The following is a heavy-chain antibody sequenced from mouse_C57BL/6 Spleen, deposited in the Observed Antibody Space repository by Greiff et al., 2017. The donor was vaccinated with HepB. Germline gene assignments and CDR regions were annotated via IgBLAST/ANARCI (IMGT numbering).Heavy chain of an antibody. CDR1: GFTFSSYA. V-gene: IGHV5-4*01. D-gene: IGHD3-2*02. J-gene: IGHJ2*01. CDR3: AREEGSGYVGY. CDR2: ISDGGSYT. Sequence: EVMLVESGGGLVKPGGSLKLSCAASGFTFSSYAMSWVRQTPEKRLEWVATISDGGSYTYYPDNVKGRFTISRDNAKNNLYLQMSHLKSEDTPMYYCAREEGSGYVGYWGQGTTLTVSS.